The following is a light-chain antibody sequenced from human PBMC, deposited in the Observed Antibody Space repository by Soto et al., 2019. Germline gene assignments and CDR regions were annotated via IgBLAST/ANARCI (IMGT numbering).Light chain of an antibody. CDR1: QTVKNN. CDR3: QQTYGHPRT. CDR2: GSS. J-gene: IGKJ1*01. Sequence: DIQMTQSPSSVSASVGDSVSFACQSSQTVKNNVNWYQHKRGKAPKLLISGSSNLQNGVPPRFSGSGTGTDFTLTINSLQPEDAATYYCQQTYGHPRTFGQGTSVDIK. V-gene: IGKV1-39*01.